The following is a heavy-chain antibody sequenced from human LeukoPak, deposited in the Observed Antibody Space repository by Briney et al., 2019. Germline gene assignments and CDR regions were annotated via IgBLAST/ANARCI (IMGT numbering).Heavy chain of an antibody. Sequence: PSETLSLTCTVSGGSISSGGYYWSWIRQPPGKGLEWIGYIYYSGSTNYNPSLKSRVTISVDTSKNQFSLKLSSVTAVDTAVYYCARASRGYYYFDYWGQGTLVTVSS. CDR3: ARASRGYYYFDY. J-gene: IGHJ4*02. CDR2: IYYSGST. CDR1: GGSISSGGYY. D-gene: IGHD5-12*01. V-gene: IGHV4-61*08.